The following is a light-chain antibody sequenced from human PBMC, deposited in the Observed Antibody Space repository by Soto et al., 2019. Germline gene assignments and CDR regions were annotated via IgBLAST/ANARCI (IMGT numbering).Light chain of an antibody. V-gene: IGKV1-39*01. CDR2: AAS. J-gene: IGKJ1*01. CDR1: QTISSW. CDR3: QQSYSTPQT. Sequence: DIQITQSPSTLSVSVPPRATITFRSSQTISSWLAWYQQKPGKAPKLLIYAASSLQSGVPSRFSGSGSGTDFTLTISSLQTEDFATYYCQQSYSTPQTFGQGTKVDIK.